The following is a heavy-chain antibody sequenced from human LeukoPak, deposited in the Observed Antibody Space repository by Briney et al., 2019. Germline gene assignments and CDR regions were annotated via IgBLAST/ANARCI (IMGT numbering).Heavy chain of an antibody. CDR2: IYYSGST. CDR1: GGSISSSSYY. V-gene: IGHV4-39*01. D-gene: IGHD1-14*01. Sequence: PSETLSLTCTVSGGSISSSSYYWGWIRQPPGKGLEWIGSIYYSGSTYYNPSLKSRVTISVDTSKNQFSLKLSSVTAADTAVYYCARVWDHYYYMDVWGKGTTVTVSS. J-gene: IGHJ6*03. CDR3: ARVWDHYYYMDV.